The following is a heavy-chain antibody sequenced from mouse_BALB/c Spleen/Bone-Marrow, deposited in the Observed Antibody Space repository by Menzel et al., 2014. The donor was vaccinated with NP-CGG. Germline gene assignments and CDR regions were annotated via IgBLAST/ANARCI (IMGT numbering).Heavy chain of an antibody. V-gene: IGHV5-9-2*01. Sequence: EVQLQQSGGGLVRPGGSLKLSCTASGFSFNSYGMSWVRQTPEKRLEWVATITNGGNYTYYPDSVKGRFTISRDNVKNNLYLQMRSLRSEDTALYYCVRNYYGYDGYFDYWGQGTTLTVSS. J-gene: IGHJ2*01. CDR2: ITNGGNYT. CDR1: GFSFNSYG. CDR3: VRNYYGYDGYFDY. D-gene: IGHD2-2*01.